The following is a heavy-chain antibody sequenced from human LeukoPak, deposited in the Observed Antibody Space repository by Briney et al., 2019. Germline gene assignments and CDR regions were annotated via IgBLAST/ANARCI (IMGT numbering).Heavy chain of an antibody. CDR3: ARVLRYCSGGNCYSGGLGYMDV. CDR2: ISGGGDVT. CDR1: DFSFITYA. J-gene: IGHJ6*03. D-gene: IGHD2-15*01. V-gene: IGHV3-23*01. Sequence: PGGSLRLSCAASDFSFITYAMSWVRQAPGKGLEWVSTISGGGDVTYYADSVKGRFTISRDNAKNSLFLQMNSLRAEDTAVYYCARVLRYCSGGNCYSGGLGYMDVWGKGTTVTISS.